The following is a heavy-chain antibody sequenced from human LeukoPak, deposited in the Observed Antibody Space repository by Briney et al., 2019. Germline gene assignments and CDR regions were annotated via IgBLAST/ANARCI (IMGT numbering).Heavy chain of an antibody. CDR1: GGSISSGYY. CDR3: ARRDRWFDP. Sequence: SETLSLTCTVSGGSISSGYYWGWIRQSPGKGLEWIGNIYRSGSTYYNPSLKSRVTISVDTSKNQFSLRLTSVTAADTAVYYCARRDRWFDPWGQGTLVTVSS. CDR2: IYRSGST. J-gene: IGHJ5*02. V-gene: IGHV4-38-2*02.